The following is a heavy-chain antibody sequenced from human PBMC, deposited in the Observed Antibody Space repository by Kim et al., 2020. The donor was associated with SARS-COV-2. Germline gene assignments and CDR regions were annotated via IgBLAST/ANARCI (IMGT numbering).Heavy chain of an antibody. CDR1: GYTFTSYY. CDR2: INPSGGST. CDR3: AREKYDSSGYYNYYYYGMDV. V-gene: IGHV1-46*01. J-gene: IGHJ6*02. Sequence: ASVKVSCKASGYTFTSYYMHWVRQAPGQGLEWMGIINPSGGSTSYAQKFQGRVTMTGDTSTSTVYMELSSLRSEDTAVYYCAREKYDSSGYYNYYYYGMDVWGQGTTVTVSS. D-gene: IGHD3-22*01.